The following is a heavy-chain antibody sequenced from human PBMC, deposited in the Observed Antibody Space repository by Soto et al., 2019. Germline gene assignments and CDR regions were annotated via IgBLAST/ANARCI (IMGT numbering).Heavy chain of an antibody. Sequence: TLSLTCTVSGACISSSSYYWGWIRQPPGKGLEWIGSIYYVGTTYYNPSLKSRVTIPVDTSKNQFSLKVNSVTAADTAVYYCASHSNDRSGLDFDYWGQGTLVTVSS. V-gene: IGHV4-39*01. CDR3: ASHSNDRSGLDFDY. D-gene: IGHD3-22*01. CDR1: GACISSSSYY. CDR2: IYYVGTT. J-gene: IGHJ4*02.